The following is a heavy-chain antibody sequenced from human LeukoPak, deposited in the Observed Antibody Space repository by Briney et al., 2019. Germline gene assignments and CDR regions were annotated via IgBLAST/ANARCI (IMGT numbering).Heavy chain of an antibody. CDR2: ISGSGGST. V-gene: IGHV3-23*01. CDR3: AKDNQVAGLAFDI. CDR1: GFTFSSYA. Sequence: GGSLRLSCAASGFTFSSYAMSWVRQAPGKGLEWVSAISGSGGSTYYADSVKGRFTTSRDNSKNTLYLQMNSLRAEDTAVYYCAKDNQVAGLAFDIWGQGTMVTVSS. J-gene: IGHJ3*02. D-gene: IGHD6-19*01.